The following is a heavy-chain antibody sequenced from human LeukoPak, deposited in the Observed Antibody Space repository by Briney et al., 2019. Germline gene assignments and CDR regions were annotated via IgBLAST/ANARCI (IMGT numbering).Heavy chain of an antibody. Sequence: GSLRLSCAVSGFTFSGFWMSWVRQAPGKGLEWVANIKEDGSEKDYVDSVKGRFTISRDNAKNSLYLQMNSLRVEDTAVYYCARGKSGPDYWGQGTLVTVSS. CDR1: GFTFSGFW. CDR2: IKEDGSEK. D-gene: IGHD6-25*01. CDR3: ARGKSGPDY. V-gene: IGHV3-7*01. J-gene: IGHJ4*02.